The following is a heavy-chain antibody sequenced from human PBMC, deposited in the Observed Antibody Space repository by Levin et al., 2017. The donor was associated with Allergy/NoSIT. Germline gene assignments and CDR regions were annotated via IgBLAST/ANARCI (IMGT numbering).Heavy chain of an antibody. CDR3: AKGSIKSGGYYFDY. Sequence: GGSLRLSCAASGFTFSSYAMSWVRQAPGKGLEWVSGISGRGGDTYYADSVKGRFTISRDNSKNTLYLQMNSLRAEDTAVYYCAKGSIKSGGYYFDYWGQGTLVTVSS. CDR2: ISGRGGDT. J-gene: IGHJ4*02. CDR1: GFTFSSYA. D-gene: IGHD3-16*01. V-gene: IGHV3-23*01.